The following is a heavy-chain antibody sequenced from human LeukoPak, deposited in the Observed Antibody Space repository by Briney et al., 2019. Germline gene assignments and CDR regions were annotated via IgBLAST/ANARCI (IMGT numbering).Heavy chain of an antibody. D-gene: IGHD4-17*01. CDR3: AGALVTTDYNYSMDV. Sequence: PSETLSLTCTVSGGSISSYYWRWIRQPAGKGLEWIGRIDTSRNSTYNPTLKSRITMSVDTTKNQFSLKRSSVTAADTAVYYRAGALVTTDYNYSMDVWGQGTTVTVSS. CDR1: GGSISSYY. V-gene: IGHV4-4*07. CDR2: IDTSRNS. J-gene: IGHJ6*02.